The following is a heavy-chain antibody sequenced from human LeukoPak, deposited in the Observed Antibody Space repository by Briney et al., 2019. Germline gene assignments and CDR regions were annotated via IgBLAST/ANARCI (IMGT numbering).Heavy chain of an antibody. CDR1: GGSISSYY. CDR2: IYYSGST. D-gene: IGHD3-22*01. CDR3: ARGHYYDSSGYPNWFDP. V-gene: IGHV4-59*01. Sequence: NASETLSLTCTVSGGSISSYYWSWIRQPPGKGLEWIGYIYYSGSTNYNPSLKSRVTISVDTSKNQFSLKLSSVTAADTAVYYCARGHYYDSSGYPNWFDPWGQGTLVTVSS. J-gene: IGHJ5*02.